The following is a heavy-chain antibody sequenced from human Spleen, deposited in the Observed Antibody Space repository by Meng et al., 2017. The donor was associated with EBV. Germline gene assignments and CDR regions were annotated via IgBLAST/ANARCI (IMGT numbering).Heavy chain of an antibody. J-gene: IGHJ4*02. CDR1: GGSVSSGRYY. V-gene: IGHV4-61*01. CDR3: ARKLYTDSFFDS. Sequence: QGQLQESGPGLMKPSETLSLTCSVSGGSVSSGRYYWSWIRQPPGKGLEWIGYIYFTGSTKVHPSLKSRLTISVDTAKNQFSLKLTSVTAADTAVYYCARKLYTDSFFDSWGQGTLVTVSS. D-gene: IGHD2-2*02. CDR2: IYFTGST.